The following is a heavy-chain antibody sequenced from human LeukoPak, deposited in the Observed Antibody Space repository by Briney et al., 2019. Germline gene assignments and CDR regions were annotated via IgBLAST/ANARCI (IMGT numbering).Heavy chain of an antibody. D-gene: IGHD3-10*01. CDR3: TTELWFGELPLPY. CDR2: IWYDGSIK. V-gene: IGHV3-33*01. Sequence: GGSLRLSCAASGFSFSNYAMHWVRQAPGKGLEWVAVIWYDGSIKYYADSVKGRVTISRDNSKNTLYLQMNSLKTEDTAVYYCTTELWFGELPLPYWGQGTLVTVSS. CDR1: GFSFSNYA. J-gene: IGHJ4*02.